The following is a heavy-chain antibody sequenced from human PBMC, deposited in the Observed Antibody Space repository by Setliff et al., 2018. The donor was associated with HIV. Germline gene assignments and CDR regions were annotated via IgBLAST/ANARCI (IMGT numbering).Heavy chain of an antibody. V-gene: IGHV4-59*01. Sequence: SETLSLTCSLSGGSISGYYWSWIRQPPGKGLEWIGYIYYIGGTNYNPSLKSRVTISIDTSKSQFSLKLTSVSAADTAIYYCARVPYPADYYMDVWGKGTTVTVSS. CDR3: ARVPYPADYYMDV. CDR1: GGSISGYY. J-gene: IGHJ6*03. CDR2: IYYIGGT. D-gene: IGHD6-19*01.